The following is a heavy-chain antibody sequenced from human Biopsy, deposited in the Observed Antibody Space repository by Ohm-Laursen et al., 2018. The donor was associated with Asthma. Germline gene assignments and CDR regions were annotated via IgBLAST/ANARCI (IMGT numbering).Heavy chain of an antibody. Sequence: SLRLSCSAPGFAVSRDHMFWVRQAPGKGLEWVSLIYSGGTSHTADSVRGRFTISRDYSKNTLYPQMHSLRAEDTAVYYCARGDSSNWSHYYFDYWGQGTLVTVSS. V-gene: IGHV3-53*01. J-gene: IGHJ4*02. CDR2: IYSGGTS. CDR3: ARGDSSNWSHYYFDY. CDR1: GFAVSRDH. D-gene: IGHD3-22*01.